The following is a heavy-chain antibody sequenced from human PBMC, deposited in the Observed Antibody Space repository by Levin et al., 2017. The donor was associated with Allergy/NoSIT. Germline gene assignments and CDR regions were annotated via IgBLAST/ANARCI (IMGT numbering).Heavy chain of an antibody. J-gene: IGHJ6*03. CDR1: GGSFSGYY. Sequence: MSGGSLRLSCAVYGGSFSGYYWSWIRQPPGKGLEWIGEINHSGSTNYNPSLKSRVTISVDTSKNQFSLKLSSVTAADTAVYYCARGPKVRYCSSTSCYGSYYYYYYMDVWGKGTTVTVSS. D-gene: IGHD2-2*01. CDR3: ARGPKVRYCSSTSCYGSYYYYYYMDV. V-gene: IGHV4-34*01. CDR2: INHSGST.